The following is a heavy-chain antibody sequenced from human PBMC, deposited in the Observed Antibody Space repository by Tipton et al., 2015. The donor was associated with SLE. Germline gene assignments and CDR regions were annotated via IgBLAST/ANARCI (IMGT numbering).Heavy chain of an antibody. CDR1: GGSISSGGYY. CDR2: IYYSGST. Sequence: TLSLTCTVSGGSISSGGYYWSWIRQHPGKGLEWIGYIYYSGSTYYNPSLTSRVTISVDTSKNQFSLKLSSVTAADTAVYYCARGSPLVPGLIDYWGQGTLVTVSS. J-gene: IGHJ4*02. D-gene: IGHD1-26*01. V-gene: IGHV4-31*03. CDR3: ARGSPLVPGLIDY.